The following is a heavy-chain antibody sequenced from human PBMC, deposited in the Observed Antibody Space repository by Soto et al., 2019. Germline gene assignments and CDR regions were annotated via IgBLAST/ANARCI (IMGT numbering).Heavy chain of an antibody. Sequence: QVQLVQSGAEVKKPGSSVKVSCKASGGTFSSYAISWVRQAPGQGLEWLGGIIPIFGTANYEQKFQGRVTITADEYTRTAYMELSSLRSEDTAVYYCARDLSCSGRPLLVNYYYYGMDVWGQGTTVTVSS. CDR2: IIPIFGTA. D-gene: IGHD3-10*02. CDR1: GGTFSSYA. J-gene: IGHJ6*02. V-gene: IGHV1-69*01. CDR3: ARDLSCSGRPLLVNYYYYGMDV.